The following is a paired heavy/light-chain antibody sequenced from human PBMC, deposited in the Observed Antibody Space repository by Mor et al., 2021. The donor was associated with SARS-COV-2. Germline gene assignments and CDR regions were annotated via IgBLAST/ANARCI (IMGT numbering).Heavy chain of an antibody. Sequence: EVQLVESGGGLLQPGGSLRLSCAASEFTFSNYWMHWVRQAPGKGLVWVSRINGDGSSTSYADSVKGRFTISRDNAKNTLYLQVDSLRDEDTAVYYCARYYDSGGASNVHWYFDLWGRGTLVTVSS. CDR1: EFTFSNYW. V-gene: IGHV3-74*01. D-gene: IGHD3-22*01. CDR3: ARYYDSGGASNVHWYFDL. CDR2: INGDGSST. J-gene: IGHJ2*01.
Light chain of an antibody. Sequence: EIVMTQSPATLSVSPGERAILSCRASQTINSRVAWYQHRPGQAPRLLIYGASTRATNIPARVSGSGSGTEFTLTISSLQSEDFAVYYCQQYYNWPETFGQGTKLEIK. CDR1: QTINSR. J-gene: IGKJ2*01. CDR2: GAS. CDR3: QQYYNWPET. V-gene: IGKV3-15*01.